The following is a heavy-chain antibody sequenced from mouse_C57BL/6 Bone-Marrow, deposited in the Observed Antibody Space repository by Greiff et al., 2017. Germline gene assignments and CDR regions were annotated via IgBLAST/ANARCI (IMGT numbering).Heavy chain of an antibody. CDR3: ARRAMDY. J-gene: IGHJ4*01. CDR2: ISSGSSTI. V-gene: IGHV5-17*01. Sequence: EVKLMESGGGLVKPGGSLKLSCAASGFTFSDYGMHWVRQAPEKGLEWVAYISSGSSTIYYADTVKGRFTISRDNAKNTLCLQMTSLRSEDTAMYYCARRAMDYWGQGTSVTVSS. CDR1: GFTFSDYG.